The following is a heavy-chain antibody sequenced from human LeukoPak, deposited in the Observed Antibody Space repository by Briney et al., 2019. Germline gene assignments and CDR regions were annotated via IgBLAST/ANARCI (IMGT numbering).Heavy chain of an antibody. Sequence: GRSLRLSCATSGFTLNNYGMHWVRQAPGKGLECVAIIAHDGVSKYYTDSVKGRFTISRDNSRNTLYLQMDSLRPEDTAVYYCARDWGASGWYNWFDPWGQGTLVTVSS. CDR3: ARDWGASGWYNWFDP. V-gene: IGHV3-30*19. CDR2: IAHDGVSK. J-gene: IGHJ5*02. D-gene: IGHD6-19*01. CDR1: GFTLNNYG.